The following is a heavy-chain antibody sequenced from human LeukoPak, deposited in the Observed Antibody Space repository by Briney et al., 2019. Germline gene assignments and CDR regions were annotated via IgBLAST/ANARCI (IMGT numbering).Heavy chain of an antibody. J-gene: IGHJ4*02. Sequence: PGGSLRLSCAASGFAFSSYAMHWVRRAPGKGLEWVSAISGNDDRTYYADSVKGRFTISRDNSKNTLYLQMNSLRAEDTAVYYCAKDCGGDCYYDSVYWGQGILVTVSS. CDR1: GFAFSSYA. D-gene: IGHD2-21*02. V-gene: IGHV3-23*01. CDR3: AKDCGGDCYYDSVY. CDR2: ISGNDDRT.